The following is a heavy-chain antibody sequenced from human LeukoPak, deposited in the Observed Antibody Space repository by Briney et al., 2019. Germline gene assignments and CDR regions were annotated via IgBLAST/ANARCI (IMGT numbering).Heavy chain of an antibody. V-gene: IGHV7-4-1*02. CDR2: INTNTGNP. J-gene: IGHJ6*03. CDR1: GYTFTSYA. D-gene: IGHD2-2*01. CDR3: ARQGIVVVPAAGTVYYYYYMDV. Sequence: GASVKVSSKASGYTFTSYAMNWVRQAPGQGLEWMGWINTNTGNPTYAQGFTGRFVFSLDTSVSSAYLQISSLKAEDTAVYYCARQGIVVVPAAGTVYYYYYMDVWGKGTTVTVSS.